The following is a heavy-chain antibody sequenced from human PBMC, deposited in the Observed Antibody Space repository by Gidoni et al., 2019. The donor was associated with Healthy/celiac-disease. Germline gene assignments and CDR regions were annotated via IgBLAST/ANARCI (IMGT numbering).Heavy chain of an antibody. CDR2: INHSGST. D-gene: IGHD2-21*02. V-gene: IGHV4-34*01. CDR3: ARANAYCGGDCYSNFDY. CDR1: GGSFSGYY. J-gene: IGHJ4*02. Sequence: QVQLQQWGAGLLKPSETLSLTCAVYGGSFSGYYWSWIRQPPGKGLEWIGEINHSGSTNYNPSLKSRVTISVDTSKNQFSLKLSSVTAADTAVYYCARANAYCGGDCYSNFDYWGQGTLVTVSS.